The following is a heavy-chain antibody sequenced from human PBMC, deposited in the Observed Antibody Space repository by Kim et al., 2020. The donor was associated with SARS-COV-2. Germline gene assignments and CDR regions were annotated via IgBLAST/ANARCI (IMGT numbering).Heavy chain of an antibody. J-gene: IGHJ4*02. CDR3: AKGSRGYCNSASCYMGDY. D-gene: IGHD2-2*01. CDR2: LSNSGANT. V-gene: IGHV3-23*01. Sequence: GGSLRLSCAASGFTFNNYAMNWVRHAPGKGLEWVSALSNSGANTYYADSVKGRFTISRDNSKNTLYLQMSSLRAEDTAVYYCAKGSRGYCNSASCYMGDYWGQGTLVTVSS. CDR1: GFTFNNYA.